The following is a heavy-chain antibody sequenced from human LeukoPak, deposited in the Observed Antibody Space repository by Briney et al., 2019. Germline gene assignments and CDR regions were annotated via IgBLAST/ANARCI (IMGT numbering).Heavy chain of an antibody. CDR3: AVRSLLLDVIDY. CDR1: GGTFSSYA. D-gene: IGHD2-15*01. V-gene: IGHV1-69*06. J-gene: IGHJ4*02. Sequence: SVKVSCKASGGTFSSYAISWVRQAPGQGLEWMGGIIPIFGTANYARKFQGRVTITADKSTSTAYMELSSLRSEDTAVYYCAVRSLLLDVIDYWGQGTLVTVSS. CDR2: IIPIFGTA.